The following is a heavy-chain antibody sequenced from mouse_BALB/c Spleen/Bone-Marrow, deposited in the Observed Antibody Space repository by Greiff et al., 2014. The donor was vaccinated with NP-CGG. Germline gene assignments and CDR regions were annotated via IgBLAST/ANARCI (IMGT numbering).Heavy chain of an antibody. Sequence: VMLVESGPGLVAPSQSLSISCTVSGFSLTSYGVHWVRQPPGKGLEWLGVIWADGSTNYNSALMSRLSISKDKSKSQVFLKMNSLQTDDTAMYYCARITTATGAMDYWGQGTSVTVSS. CDR2: IWADGST. D-gene: IGHD1-2*01. CDR3: ARITTATGAMDY. V-gene: IGHV2-9*02. CDR1: GFSLTSYG. J-gene: IGHJ4*01.